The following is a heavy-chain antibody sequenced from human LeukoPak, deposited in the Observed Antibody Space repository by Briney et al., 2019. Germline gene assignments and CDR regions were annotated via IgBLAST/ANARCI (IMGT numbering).Heavy chain of an antibody. J-gene: IGHJ5*02. V-gene: IGHV1-18*01. CDR2: ISDYNGNT. Sequence: ASVKVSCKASGYRSSNYGINWMRQAPGQGLEWMGWISDYNGNTNYAQKFQGRVIMTTDTSTSTAYMELRSLRSDDTAVYYCARDFGEWLLSPNWFDPWGQGTLVTVSS. CDR3: ARDFGEWLLSPNWFDP. CDR1: GYRSSNYG. D-gene: IGHD3-3*01.